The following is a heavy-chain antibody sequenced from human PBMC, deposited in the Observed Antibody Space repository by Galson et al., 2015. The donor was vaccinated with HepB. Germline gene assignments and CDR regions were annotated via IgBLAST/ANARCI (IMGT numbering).Heavy chain of an antibody. CDR2: INPSGGST. D-gene: IGHD5-12*01. CDR1: GYTFTSYY. V-gene: IGHV1-46*01. CDR3: ARVPEPYGGYDYYYYGMDV. J-gene: IGHJ6*02. Sequence: SVKVSCKASGYTFTSYYLHWVRQAPGQGLEWMGIINPSGGSTSYAQKFQGRVTMTRDTSTSTVYMELSSLRSEDTAVYYCARVPEPYGGYDYYYYGMDVWGQGTLVTVSS.